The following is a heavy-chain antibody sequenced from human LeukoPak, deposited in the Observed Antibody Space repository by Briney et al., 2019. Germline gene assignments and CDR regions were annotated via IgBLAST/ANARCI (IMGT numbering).Heavy chain of an antibody. Sequence: GGSLRLSCTATGFTFSTHWMTWVRQPPGKGLEWVANIKEDGSVKYYVDSVKGRFTISRDNTKNALYLQMNSLRADDTAVYFCARDSTWQLDYWGQGTLITVSS. J-gene: IGHJ4*02. D-gene: IGHD5-12*01. CDR2: IKEDGSVK. CDR1: GFTFSTHW. V-gene: IGHV3-7*03. CDR3: ARDSTWQLDY.